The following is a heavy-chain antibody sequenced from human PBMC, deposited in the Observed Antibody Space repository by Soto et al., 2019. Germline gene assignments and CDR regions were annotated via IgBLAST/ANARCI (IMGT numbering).Heavy chain of an antibody. CDR1: SGSFSGYY. CDR2: ITHGGST. V-gene: IGHV4-34*01. J-gene: IGHJ4*02. Sequence: SETLSLTCAVYSGSFSGYYYSWIRQSPGKGLEWIGEITHGGSTTYNPSLRSRVSMSIDTSKDQFSLKLKSVTAADTALYFCARQRTSVVTQAYFDVWGPGSLVTVSS. CDR3: ARQRTSVVTQAYFDV. D-gene: IGHD2-21*02.